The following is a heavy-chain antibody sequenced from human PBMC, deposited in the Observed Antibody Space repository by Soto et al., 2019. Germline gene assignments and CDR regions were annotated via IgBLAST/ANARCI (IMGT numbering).Heavy chain of an antibody. V-gene: IGHV4-59*02. CDR2: IYYSGST. D-gene: IGHD2-2*01. CDR1: GGSVSSYY. CDR3: ARDRYQGLIDY. Sequence: SETLSLTCTVSGGSVSSYYWSWIRQPPGGGLEWLAYIYYSGSTTYNPSLKSRLTMSVDTSKNQFSLNLRSVTAADTAVYYCARDRYQGLIDYWGRGTLVTVSS. J-gene: IGHJ4*02.